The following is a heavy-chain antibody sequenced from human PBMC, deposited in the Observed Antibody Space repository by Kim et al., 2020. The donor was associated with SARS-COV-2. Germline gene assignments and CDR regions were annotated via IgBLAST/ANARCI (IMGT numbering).Heavy chain of an antibody. CDR3: ARVIAARPRHYYYGMDV. CDR2: INPNSGGT. J-gene: IGHJ6*02. V-gene: IGHV1-2*06. CDR1: GYTFTGYY. Sequence: ASVKVSCKASGYTFTGYYMHWVRQAPGQGLEWMGRINPNSGGTNYAQKFQGRVTMTRDTSISTAYMELSRLRSDDTAVYYCARVIAARPRHYYYGMDVWGQGTTVTVSS. D-gene: IGHD6-6*01.